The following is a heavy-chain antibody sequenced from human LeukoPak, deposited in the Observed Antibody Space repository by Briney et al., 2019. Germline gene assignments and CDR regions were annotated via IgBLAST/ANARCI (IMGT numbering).Heavy chain of an antibody. Sequence: GGSLRLSCAASGFTFSTYAMTWVRQAPGKGLEWVSAISGSGGSTYYADSVKGRFTTSRDSSKNTLYLQLNSLRAEDTAVYYCAKDRGKASPGRYYFDYWGQGTLVTVSS. CDR3: AKDRGKASPGRYYFDY. D-gene: IGHD3-16*01. V-gene: IGHV3-23*01. CDR1: GFTFSTYA. J-gene: IGHJ4*02. CDR2: ISGSGGST.